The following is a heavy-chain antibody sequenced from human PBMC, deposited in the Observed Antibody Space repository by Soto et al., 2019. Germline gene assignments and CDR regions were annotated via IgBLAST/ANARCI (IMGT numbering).Heavy chain of an antibody. Sequence: PGGSLILSCAASGFTFSSYGMHWVRQAPGKGLEWVAVIWYDGSNKYYADSVKGRFTISRDNSKNTLYLQMNSLRAEDTAVYYCARGSYYDFWSGYYKSSSYYYMDVWGKGTTVTVSS. J-gene: IGHJ6*03. V-gene: IGHV3-33*01. CDR1: GFTFSSYG. CDR2: IWYDGSNK. CDR3: ARGSYYDFWSGYYKSSSYYYMDV. D-gene: IGHD3-3*01.